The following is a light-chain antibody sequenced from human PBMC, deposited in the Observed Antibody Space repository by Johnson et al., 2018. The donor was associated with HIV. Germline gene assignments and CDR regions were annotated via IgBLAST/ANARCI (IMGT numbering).Light chain of an antibody. CDR2: ENN. CDR1: SSNIGNNY. V-gene: IGLV1-51*02. CDR3: GTWDSSLSAGV. J-gene: IGLJ1*01. Sequence: QSVLTQPPSVSAAPGQKVTISCYGSSSNIGNNYVSWYQQLPGTAPKLLIYENNKRPSGIPDRFSGYKSGTSATLGITGLQTGDEADYYCGTWDSSLSAGVFGTGTKVTVL.